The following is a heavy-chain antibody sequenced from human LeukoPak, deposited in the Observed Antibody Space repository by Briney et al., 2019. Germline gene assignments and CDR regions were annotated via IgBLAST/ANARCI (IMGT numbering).Heavy chain of an antibody. CDR2: ISSSSSYI. D-gene: IGHD6-13*01. CDR1: GFTFSSYS. Sequence: PGGSLRLSCAAYGFTFSSYSMNWVRQAPGKGLEWVSSISSSSSYIYYADSVKGRFTISRDNAKNSLYLQMNSLRAEDTAVYYCARGSIAAAGTLYWGQGTLVTVSS. V-gene: IGHV3-21*01. CDR3: ARGSIAAAGTLY. J-gene: IGHJ4*02.